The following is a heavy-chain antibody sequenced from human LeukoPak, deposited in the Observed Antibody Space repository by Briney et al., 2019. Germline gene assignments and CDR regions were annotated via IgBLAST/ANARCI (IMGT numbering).Heavy chain of an antibody. Sequence: PSETLSLTCTVSGGSISSYYWSWIRRPAGKGLEWIGRIYTSGSTNYNPSLKSRVTMSVDTSKNQFSLKLSSVTAADTAVYYCARDRYDYGDFRDFDYWGQGTLVTVSS. CDR2: IYTSGST. V-gene: IGHV4-4*07. CDR3: ARDRYDYGDFRDFDY. CDR1: GGSISSYY. J-gene: IGHJ4*02. D-gene: IGHD4-17*01.